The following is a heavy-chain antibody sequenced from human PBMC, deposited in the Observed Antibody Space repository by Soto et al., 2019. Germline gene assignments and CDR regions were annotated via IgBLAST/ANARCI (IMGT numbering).Heavy chain of an antibody. CDR1: GFTVSGTY. Sequence: LRLSCAASGFTVSGTYMIWVRQAPGKGLEWVAFIYTGDTTYYADSVKGRFTISRDTSKNTLYLQMNSLRVEDTAMYYCARHPSKYYYGSGSRRHYYYYYGMDVWGQGTTVTVSS. V-gene: IGHV3-53*01. J-gene: IGHJ6*02. CDR2: IYTGDTT. CDR3: ARHPSKYYYGSGSRRHYYYYYGMDV. D-gene: IGHD3-10*01.